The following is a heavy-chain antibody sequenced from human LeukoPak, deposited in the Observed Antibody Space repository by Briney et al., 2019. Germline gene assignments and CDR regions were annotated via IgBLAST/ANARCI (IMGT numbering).Heavy chain of an antibody. V-gene: IGHV3-7*01. D-gene: IGHD1-26*01. CDR3: ARDREEGLFDP. J-gene: IGHJ5*02. CDR1: GFTFSSYW. Sequence: GGSLRLSCAASGFTFSSYWMSWVRQAPGKGPEWVANIKQDGSEKYYVDSVKGRFTISRDNAKNSLYLQMNSLRAEDTAVYYCARDREEGLFDPWGQGTLVTVSS. CDR2: IKQDGSEK.